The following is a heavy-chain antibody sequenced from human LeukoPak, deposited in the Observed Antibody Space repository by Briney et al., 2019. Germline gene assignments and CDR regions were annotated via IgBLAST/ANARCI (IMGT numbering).Heavy chain of an antibody. J-gene: IGHJ4*02. CDR1: GFTFSSYT. CDR3: ARVAWDYYDNSGYRFDY. D-gene: IGHD3-22*01. Sequence: NPGGSLRLSCAASGFTFSSYTMNWVRQAPGKGLEWISAIRSSSTYIYHADSVKGRFTISRDNAKNLLHLQMSSLRAEDTAVYYCARVAWDYYDNSGYRFDYWGQGTLVTVSS. V-gene: IGHV3-21*01. CDR2: IRSSSTYI.